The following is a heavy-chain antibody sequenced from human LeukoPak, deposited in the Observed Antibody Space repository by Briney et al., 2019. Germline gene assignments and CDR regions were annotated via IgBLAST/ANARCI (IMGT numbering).Heavy chain of an antibody. CDR1: GGSVSSGSYY. V-gene: IGHV4-61*01. D-gene: IGHD5-18*01. Sequence: SETLSLTCTVSGGSVSSGSYYWSWIRQPPGKGLEWIGYIYYSGSTNYNPSLKSRVTISVDTSKNQFSLKLSSVTAADTAVYYCASAQLWPSYFDYWGQGTLVTVSS. CDR2: IYYSGST. J-gene: IGHJ4*02. CDR3: ASAQLWPSYFDY.